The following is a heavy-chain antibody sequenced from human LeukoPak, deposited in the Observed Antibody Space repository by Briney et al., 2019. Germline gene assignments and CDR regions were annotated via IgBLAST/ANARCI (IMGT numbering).Heavy chain of an antibody. CDR1: GGSFSGYF. CDR3: ATKNDYGDYLNY. Sequence: SETLSLTCAVYGGSFSGYFWSWIRQPPGRGLEWIGEINHSGSTNYNPSLKSRVTISVDTSKNQFSLKLSSVTAADTAVYYCATKNDYGDYLNYWGQGTLVTVSS. CDR2: INHSGST. J-gene: IGHJ4*02. V-gene: IGHV4-34*01. D-gene: IGHD4-17*01.